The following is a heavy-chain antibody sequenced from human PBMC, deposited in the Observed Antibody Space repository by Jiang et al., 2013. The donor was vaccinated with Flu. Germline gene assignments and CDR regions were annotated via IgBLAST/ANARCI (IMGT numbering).Heavy chain of an antibody. D-gene: IGHD6-13*01. Sequence: TELSMHWVRQAPGKGLEWMGVFDPEDGETVYAXKFQGRVTMTEDTSTDTAYMELSSLRFEDTAVYYCATRKHSSNWYYFNYWGQGTLVSVSS. J-gene: IGHJ4*02. CDR1: TELS. CDR2: FDPEDGET. V-gene: IGHV1-24*01. CDR3: ATRKHSSNWYYFNY.